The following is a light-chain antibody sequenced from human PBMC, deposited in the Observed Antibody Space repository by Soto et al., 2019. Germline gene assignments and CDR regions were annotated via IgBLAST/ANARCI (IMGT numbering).Light chain of an antibody. Sequence: QSALTQPASVSGSPGQSITISCTGTSSDVGGYNYVSWYQQHPGKAPKLMIYEVTNRPSGVSNRFSGSKSGSTASLTISGLQADDEAYYYCSSYTSSSTYVFGTGTKLTVL. CDR3: SSYTSSSTYV. CDR1: SSDVGGYNY. J-gene: IGLJ1*01. CDR2: EVT. V-gene: IGLV2-14*01.